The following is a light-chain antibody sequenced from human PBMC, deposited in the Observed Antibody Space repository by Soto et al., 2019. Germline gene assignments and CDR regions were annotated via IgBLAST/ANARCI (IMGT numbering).Light chain of an antibody. V-gene: IGLV2-14*01. CDR3: SSYSSTSTPYV. Sequence: HSVLTQPASVSGSPGQSITISCTGTSSDVGSHNYVSWYQQHPGKAPKLISFEVNSRPSGVSNRFSGSKSGSAASLTISGLQAEDEADYYCSSYSSTSTPYVFGGGTKVTVL. CDR2: EVN. J-gene: IGLJ1*01. CDR1: SSDVGSHNY.